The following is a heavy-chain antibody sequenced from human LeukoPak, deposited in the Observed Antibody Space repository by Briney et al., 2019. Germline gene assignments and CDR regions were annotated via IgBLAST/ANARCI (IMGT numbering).Heavy chain of an antibody. J-gene: IGHJ4*02. CDR2: ISGSGGSK. CDR1: GFTFSSYA. D-gene: IGHD1-26*01. Sequence: GGSLRLSCAASGFTFSSYAMSWVRQAPGKGLEWVSAISGSGGSKYYVDSVKGRFTISRDNSNNTLYMQMTSLRAEDTAVYYCAKVGIVVATPGDYWGQGTLVTVSS. V-gene: IGHV3-23*01. CDR3: AKVGIVVATPGDY.